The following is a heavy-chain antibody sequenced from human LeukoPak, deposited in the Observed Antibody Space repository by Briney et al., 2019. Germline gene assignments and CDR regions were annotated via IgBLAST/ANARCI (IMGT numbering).Heavy chain of an antibody. CDR3: ARWGSWY. J-gene: IGHJ4*02. D-gene: IGHD7-27*01. CDR2: IKQDGSEK. V-gene: IGHV3-7*01. Sequence: TGGSLRLSCVASGFTFTTYWMAWVRQAPGKGLEWVANIKQDGSEKYYVDSVKGRFTISRDNAKNSLYLQMNSLRAEDTAVYYCARWGSWYWGQGTLVTVSS. CDR1: GFTFTTYW.